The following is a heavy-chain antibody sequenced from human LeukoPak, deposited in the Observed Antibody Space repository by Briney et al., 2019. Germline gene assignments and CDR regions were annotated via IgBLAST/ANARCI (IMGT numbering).Heavy chain of an antibody. D-gene: IGHD2-21*01. CDR1: GFTFSSYS. J-gene: IGHJ4*02. CDR3: ARADIVVVISNFDY. V-gene: IGHV3-21*01. CDR2: ISSSSSYI. Sequence: PGGSLRLSCAASGFTFSSYSMNGVRQAPGKRLEGVLSISSSSSYIYYADSVKGRFTISRDNAKNSLYLQMHSLRAEDTAVYYCARADIVVVISNFDYWGQGTLVTVSS.